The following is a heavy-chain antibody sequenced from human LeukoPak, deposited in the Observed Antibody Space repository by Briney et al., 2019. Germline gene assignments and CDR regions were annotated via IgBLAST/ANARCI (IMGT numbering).Heavy chain of an antibody. J-gene: IGHJ6*03. D-gene: IGHD5-18*01. V-gene: IGHV3-21*01. CDR3: ARDGTAMVTYYMDV. Sequence: GGSLRLSCAASGFTFSSYSMNWVRQAPGKGLEWVSSISSSSSYIYYADSVEGRFTISRDNAKNSLYLQMNSLRAEDTAVYYCARDGTAMVTYYMDVWGKGTTVTISS. CDR1: GFTFSSYS. CDR2: ISSSSSYI.